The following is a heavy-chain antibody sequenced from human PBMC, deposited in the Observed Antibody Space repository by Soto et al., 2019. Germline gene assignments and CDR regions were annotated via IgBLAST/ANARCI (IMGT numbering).Heavy chain of an antibody. D-gene: IGHD3-10*01. CDR1: GYSFTTYW. V-gene: IGHV5-51*01. J-gene: IGHJ4*02. CDR2: IYPGDSDT. Sequence: PGESLKISCQGSGYSFTTYWISWVRQMPGKGLEWMGIIYPGDSDTRYSPSFQGQVTISADKSISTAYLQWSSLKASDTAMYYCARHEGYYGSPAAGLFDYWGQGTLVTVSS. CDR3: ARHEGYYGSPAAGLFDY.